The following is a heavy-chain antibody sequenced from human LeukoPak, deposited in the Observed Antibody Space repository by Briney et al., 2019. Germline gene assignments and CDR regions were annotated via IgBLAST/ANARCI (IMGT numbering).Heavy chain of an antibody. V-gene: IGHV3-30-3*01. CDR3: AKGPRYDFWSGYSYYFDY. J-gene: IGHJ4*02. D-gene: IGHD3-3*01. Sequence: GGSLRLSCAASGSTFSSYAMHWVRQAPGKGLEWVAVISYDGSNKYYADSVKGRFTISRDNSKNTLYLQMNSLRAEDTAVYYCAKGPRYDFWSGYSYYFDYWGQGTLVTVSS. CDR1: GSTFSSYA. CDR2: ISYDGSNK.